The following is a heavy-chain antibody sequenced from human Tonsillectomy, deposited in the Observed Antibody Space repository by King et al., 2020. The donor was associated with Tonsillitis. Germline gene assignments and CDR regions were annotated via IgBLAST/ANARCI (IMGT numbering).Heavy chain of an antibody. D-gene: IGHD3-3*01. Sequence: QLQESGPGLVKPSETLSLTCTVSGGSISSSSYYWGWIRQPPGKGLEWIGSIYYSGSTYYNPSLKSRVTISVDTSKNKFSLKLSSVTAADTAVYYCAGILYDFWSGYSPHYGMDVRGQGTTVTVSS. V-gene: IGHV4-39*01. CDR2: IYYSGST. J-gene: IGHJ6*02. CDR1: GGSISSSSYY. CDR3: AGILYDFWSGYSPHYGMDV.